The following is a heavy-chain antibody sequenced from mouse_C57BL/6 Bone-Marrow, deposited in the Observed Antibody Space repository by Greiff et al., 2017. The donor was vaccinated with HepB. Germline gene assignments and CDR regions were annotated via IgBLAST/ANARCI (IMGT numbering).Heavy chain of an antibody. CDR2: IYPGDGDT. CDR1: GYAFSSSW. D-gene: IGHD2-2*01. V-gene: IGHV1-82*01. J-gene: IGHJ4*01. CDR3: ACPYGYDGGYAMDY. Sequence: VQLQQSGPELVKPGASVKISCKASGYAFSSSWMNWVKQRPGKGLEWIGRIYPGDGDTNYNGKFKGKATLTADKSSSTAYMQLSSLTSEDSAVYFCACPYGYDGGYAMDYWGQGTSVTVSS.